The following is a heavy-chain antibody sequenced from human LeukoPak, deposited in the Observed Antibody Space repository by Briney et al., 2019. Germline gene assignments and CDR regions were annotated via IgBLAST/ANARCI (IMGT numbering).Heavy chain of an antibody. D-gene: IGHD3-9*01. CDR2: IDPEDGET. V-gene: IGHV1-24*01. CDR1: GYTLTELS. Sequence: ASVKVSCKVSGYTLTELSMHWVRQAPGKGLEWMGGIDPEDGETIYAQKFQGRVTMTEDTSTDTAYMGLSSLRSEDTAVYYCATDLTAAGAFDIWGQGTMVTVSS. J-gene: IGHJ3*02. CDR3: ATDLTAAGAFDI.